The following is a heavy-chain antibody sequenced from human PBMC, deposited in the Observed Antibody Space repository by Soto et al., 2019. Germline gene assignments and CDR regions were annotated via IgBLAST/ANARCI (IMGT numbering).Heavy chain of an antibody. CDR2: INAGNGNT. J-gene: IGHJ3*01. V-gene: IGHV1-3*01. CDR3: SRDMVGATKAFDL. Sequence: QVHLVQSGAEVKKPGASVKVSCKASGYTFTTYAFHWVRQAPGQGLEWMAWINAGNGNTRYSEKFRGRLTISRDTSANTVYMDLSSLRSEDTAVYYCSRDMVGATKAFDLLGQGTMVTVSS. CDR1: GYTFTTYA. D-gene: IGHD1-26*01.